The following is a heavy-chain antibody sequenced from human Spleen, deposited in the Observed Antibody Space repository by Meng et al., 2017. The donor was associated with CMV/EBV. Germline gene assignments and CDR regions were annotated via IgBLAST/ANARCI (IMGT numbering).Heavy chain of an antibody. CDR2: IVASGTST. J-gene: IGHJ6*02. V-gene: IGHV3-23*01. CDR3: ARENTIAAASSDKHYFYYFGMSV. Sequence: GESLKISCAASGFSFSTYTMNWVRQAPGRGLEWVAAIVASGTSTYYADSVEGRFTISRDNSWNTLYLQMHSLRADDTAVYYCARENTIAAASSDKHYFYYFGMSVWGQGTTVTVSS. CDR1: GFSFSTYT. D-gene: IGHD6-13*01.